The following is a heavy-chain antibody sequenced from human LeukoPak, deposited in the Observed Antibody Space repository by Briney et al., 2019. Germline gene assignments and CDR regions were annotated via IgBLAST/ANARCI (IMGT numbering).Heavy chain of an antibody. CDR3: AGRPITIFGEVIRSRRHYFDP. V-gene: IGHV4-34*01. CDR2: IKHSGIS. CDR1: GGSFSGYY. D-gene: IGHD3-3*01. Sequence: PSETLSLTCAVYGGSFSGYYWSWIRQPPGKGVEWVGEIKHSGISNYNPSLKSRVTISLDTSKKQFSLKLSSVTAADTAVYYCAGRPITIFGEVIRSRRHYFDPWGQGSLVTVSS. J-gene: IGHJ5*02.